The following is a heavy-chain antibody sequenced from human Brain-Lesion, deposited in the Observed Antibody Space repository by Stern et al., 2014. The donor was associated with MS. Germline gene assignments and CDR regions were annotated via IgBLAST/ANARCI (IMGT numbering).Heavy chain of an antibody. V-gene: IGHV4-61*02. CDR3: ARGRVVPGFQYYATDV. J-gene: IGHJ6*02. CDR1: GGSISSGGYY. Sequence: QVQLQESGPGLVKPSQTLSLSCTVSGGSISSGGYYWSWIRQPAGKGLEWIGRIFNSGSTSYNPSLKSRVTISIDTSKNQISLRLNSRTAADTAVYYCARGRVVPGFQYYATDVWGQGTTVIVSS. CDR2: IFNSGST. D-gene: IGHD2-2*01.